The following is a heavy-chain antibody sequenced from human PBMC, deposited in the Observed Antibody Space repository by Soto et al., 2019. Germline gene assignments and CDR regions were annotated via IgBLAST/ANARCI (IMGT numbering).Heavy chain of an antibody. Sequence: GGSLRLSCAAAGFTFSSYAMSWVRQAPGKGLEWVSAISAGGASTYFADSVKGRFTISRDNSKNTLYLQMSTLRAEDTAVYYCAKDQTWIQLRFDAWGQGTLVTASS. CDR1: GFTFSSYA. CDR3: AKDQTWIQLRFDA. J-gene: IGHJ5*02. CDR2: ISAGGAST. V-gene: IGHV3-23*01. D-gene: IGHD5-12*01.